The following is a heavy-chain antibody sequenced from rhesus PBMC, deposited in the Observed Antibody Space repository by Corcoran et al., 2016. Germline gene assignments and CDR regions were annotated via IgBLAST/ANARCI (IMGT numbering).Heavy chain of an antibody. CDR3: ARDQLAGNY. CDR1: GASISSYW. CDR2: INGNSGST. V-gene: IGHV4-80*01. J-gene: IGHJ4*01. D-gene: IGHD4-29*01. Sequence: QVQLQESGPGVVKPSETLSLTCAVSGASISSYWWSLIHQPPGKGLEWIGEINGNSGSTDYNPSLKSRVTISKDASKNQFSLKLSSVTAADTAVYYCARDQLAGNYWGQGVLVTVSS.